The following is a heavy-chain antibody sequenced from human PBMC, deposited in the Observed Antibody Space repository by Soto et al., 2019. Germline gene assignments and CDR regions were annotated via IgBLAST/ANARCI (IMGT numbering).Heavy chain of an antibody. CDR1: GGSLSSGGYY. CDR2: IYYSGST. Sequence: QVPLQESGPGLVQPSQTLSLTCTVSGGSLSSGGYYWSWIRQHPGKGLEWIGYIYYSGSTYYNPSLKSRVTISLDTSKNQFSLKLSSVTAADTAVYYCARDRIRKNYYYYGMDVWGQGTTVTVSS. J-gene: IGHJ6*02. V-gene: IGHV4-31*03. CDR3: ARDRIRKNYYYYGMDV. D-gene: IGHD2-21*01.